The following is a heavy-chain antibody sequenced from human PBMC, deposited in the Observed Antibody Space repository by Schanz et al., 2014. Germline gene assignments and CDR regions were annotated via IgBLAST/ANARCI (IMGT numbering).Heavy chain of an antibody. CDR3: ARGGSAMVRGVMTASYWFFDL. D-gene: IGHD3-10*01. CDR2: IYSSGIP. J-gene: IGHJ2*01. CDR1: GGSINNFY. Sequence: QLQLQESGPGLVKPSETLSLTCSVSGGSINNFYWGWIRQSPGKGLEWIGYIYSSGIPTYNPSLKSRVSLTAESTKTQFSLKLTSVTAGDAAVYYCARGGSAMVRGVMTASYWFFDLWGRGTLVTVSP. V-gene: IGHV4-59*08.